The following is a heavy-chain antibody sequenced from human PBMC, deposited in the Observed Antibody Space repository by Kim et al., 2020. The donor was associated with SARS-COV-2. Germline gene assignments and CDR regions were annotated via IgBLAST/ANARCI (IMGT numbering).Heavy chain of an antibody. V-gene: IGHV4-39*01. CDR3: ARVLMSGIGVRVWFDS. CDR2: FYYSGLP. Sequence: SETLSLTCTVSGGSISRRNSHWGWMRQPAGKRLEWCGSFYYSGLPFYNPSLKSRGTISVYTSDNQLPPIPTFLAAADTVADDWARVLMSGIGVRVWFDS. CDR1: GGSISRRNSH. J-gene: IGHJ5*01. D-gene: IGHD2-21*01.